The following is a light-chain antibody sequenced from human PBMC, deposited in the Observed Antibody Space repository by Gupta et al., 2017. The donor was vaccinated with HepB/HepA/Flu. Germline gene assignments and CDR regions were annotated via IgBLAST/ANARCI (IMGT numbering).Light chain of an antibody. Sequence: EIVLTQSPDTLSLSPGERATLSCRASQSVSNNYLAWYQQKPGQAPRLLIYGASSRATGIPDRFSGSGSGTDFTLTLSRLEPEDFAVYYCQQYGGAPRTFGQGTKVEFK. CDR3: QQYGGAPRT. J-gene: IGKJ1*01. CDR1: QSVSNNY. V-gene: IGKV3-20*01. CDR2: GAS.